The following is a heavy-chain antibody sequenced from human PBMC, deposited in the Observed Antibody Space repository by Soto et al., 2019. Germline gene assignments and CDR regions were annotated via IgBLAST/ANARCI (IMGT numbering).Heavy chain of an antibody. Sequence: SETLSLTCTVSIGSINSYYWSWIRQPPGKGLEWIGYISDSGSTNYSPSLKSKVTISLDTSKNQFSLKLASVTAADTAMYYCARMIALYSGRKALDFWGQGTLVTVSS. V-gene: IGHV4-59*01. D-gene: IGHD2-21*01. CDR1: IGSINSYY. CDR2: ISDSGST. CDR3: ARMIALYSGRKALDF. J-gene: IGHJ4*02.